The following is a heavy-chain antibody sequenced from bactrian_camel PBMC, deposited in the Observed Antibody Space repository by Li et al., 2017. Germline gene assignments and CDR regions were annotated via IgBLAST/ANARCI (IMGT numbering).Heavy chain of an antibody. CDR1: GFRFGVYD. J-gene: IGHJ4*01. CDR2: INVDSSET. Sequence: QLVESGGGLVQPGGSLRLSCEASGFRFGVYDMSWVRQAPGKGFEWISYINVDSSETEYADSVKGRFTISRDNAKNTVYLQMNSLKSEDTALYYCAAAYWSDYAAYWGQGTQVTVS. V-gene: IGHV3S40*01. D-gene: IGHD4*01. CDR3: AAAYWSDYAAY.